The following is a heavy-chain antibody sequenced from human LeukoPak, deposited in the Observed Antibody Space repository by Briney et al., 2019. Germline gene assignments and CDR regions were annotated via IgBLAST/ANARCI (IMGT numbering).Heavy chain of an antibody. CDR1: GFTFSSYA. J-gene: IGHJ4*02. CDR2: ISGSGGST. CDR3: ANSMVRGVITIRY. D-gene: IGHD3-10*01. Sequence: PGGSLRLSCAASGFTFSSYAMSWVRQAPGKGLEWVSAISGSGGSTYYADSVKGRFTISRDNSKNTLYLQMNSLRAEDTAVYYCANSMVRGVITIRYWGQGTLVTVSS. V-gene: IGHV3-23*01.